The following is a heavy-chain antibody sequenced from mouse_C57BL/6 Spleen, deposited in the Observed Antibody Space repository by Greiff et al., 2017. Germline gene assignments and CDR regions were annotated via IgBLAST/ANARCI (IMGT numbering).Heavy chain of an antibody. CDR1: GYTFTSYW. Sequence: VKLQQPGAELVRPGSSVKLSCKASGYTFTSYWMHWVKQRPIQGLEWIGNIDPSDSETHYNQKFKDKATLTVDKSSSTAYMQLSSLTSEDSAVYYCARGRTGTDYWGQGTTLTVSS. CDR3: ARGRTGTDY. V-gene: IGHV1-52*01. CDR2: IDPSDSET. J-gene: IGHJ2*01. D-gene: IGHD4-1*01.